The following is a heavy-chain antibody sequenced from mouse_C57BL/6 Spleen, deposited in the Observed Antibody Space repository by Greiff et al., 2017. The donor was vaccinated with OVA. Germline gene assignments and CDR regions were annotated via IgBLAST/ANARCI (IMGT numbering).Heavy chain of an antibody. CDR3: AKNWVYNAGYFDV. CDR1: GFSLTSYG. D-gene: IGHD1-3*01. J-gene: IGHJ1*03. V-gene: IGHV2-5*01. Sequence: QVQLQQSGPGLAQPSQTLSITCTVSGFSLTSYGVHWVRQSPGKGLEWMGVIWRGGSTDYNAALMSRLSITKNNSKSQVSFKMNSLQANDTAISYCAKNWVYNAGYFDVWGTGTTVTVSS. CDR2: IWRGGST.